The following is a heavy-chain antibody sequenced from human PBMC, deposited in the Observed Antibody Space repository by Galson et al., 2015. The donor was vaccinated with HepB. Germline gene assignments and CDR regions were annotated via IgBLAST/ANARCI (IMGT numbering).Heavy chain of an antibody. Sequence: SVKVSCKASGGSFSSYASNWVRQAPGQGLEWMGRIIPIFGTPNYAQKFQGRVTITADESTSTAYMELSSLTSEDTAVYYCARDSAIFGVVARGTVWGKGTTVTVSS. CDR1: GGSFSSYA. CDR3: ARDSAIFGVVARGTV. D-gene: IGHD3-3*01. CDR2: IIPIFGTP. V-gene: IGHV1-69*13. J-gene: IGHJ6*04.